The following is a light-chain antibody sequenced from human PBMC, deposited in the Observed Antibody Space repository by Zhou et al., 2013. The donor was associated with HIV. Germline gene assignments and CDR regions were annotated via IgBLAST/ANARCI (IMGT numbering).Light chain of an antibody. CDR1: QSLLYSNGYNY. CDR3: MQALQTPVT. J-gene: IGKJ4*01. Sequence: DIMMTQSPLSLPVTPGEPASISCRSSQSLLYSNGYNYLDWYLQKPGQSPQLLIYLGSNRASGVPDRFSGSGSGTDFTLKISRVEAEDVGVYYCMQALQTPVTFGGGTKVEIK. CDR2: LGS. V-gene: IGKV2-28*01.